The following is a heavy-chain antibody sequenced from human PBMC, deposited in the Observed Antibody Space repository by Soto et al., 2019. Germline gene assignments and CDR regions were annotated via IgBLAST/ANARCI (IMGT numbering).Heavy chain of an antibody. CDR1: GFTFSSYS. CDR3: ARAGFGPSTFSPGDY. V-gene: IGHV3-21*01. CDR2: ISSSSTYI. J-gene: IGHJ4*02. Sequence: PGGSLRLSCAASGFTFSSYSMSWVRQAPGKGLEWVSAISSSSTYIYYADSVKGRFTISRDNAKNSLYLQMNSLRAEYTAVYYCARAGFGPSTFSPGDYWGQGTLVTVSS. D-gene: IGHD1-1*01.